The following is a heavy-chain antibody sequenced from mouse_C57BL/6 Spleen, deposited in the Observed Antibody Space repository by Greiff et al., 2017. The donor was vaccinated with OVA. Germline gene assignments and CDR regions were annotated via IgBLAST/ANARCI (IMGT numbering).Heavy chain of an antibody. Sequence: QVQLQQPGAELVRPGSSVKLSCKASGYTFTSYWMHWVKQRPIKGLEWIGNIDPSDSETHYNQKFKDKATLTVDKSSSTAYMQLSSLTSEDSAVYYCALYYGNYNAMDYWGQGTSVTVSS. CDR3: ALYYGNYNAMDY. V-gene: IGHV1-52*01. D-gene: IGHD2-1*01. CDR1: GYTFTSYW. CDR2: IDPSDSET. J-gene: IGHJ4*01.